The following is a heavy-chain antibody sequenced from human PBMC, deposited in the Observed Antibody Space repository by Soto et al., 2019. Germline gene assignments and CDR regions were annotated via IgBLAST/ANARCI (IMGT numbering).Heavy chain of an antibody. D-gene: IGHD3-10*01. J-gene: IGHJ3*02. CDR1: GYTFTGYY. V-gene: IGHV1-2*04. CDR2: INPNSGGT. Sequence: GASVKVSCKASGYTFTGYYMHWVRQAPGQGLEWMGWINPNSGGTNYAQKFQGWVTMTRDTSISTAYMELSRLRSDDTAVYYCARVTTMVRGVRTGTAYDAFDIWGQGTMVTVSS. CDR3: ARVTTMVRGVRTGTAYDAFDI.